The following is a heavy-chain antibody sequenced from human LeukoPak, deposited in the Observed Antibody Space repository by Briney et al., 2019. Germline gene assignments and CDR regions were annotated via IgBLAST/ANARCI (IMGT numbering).Heavy chain of an antibody. J-gene: IGHJ3*02. Sequence: GGSLRLSCAASKFAFSSYSMSWVRQAPGKGLEWVSAISGGGGNAYYADSVKGRFTISRDNSKNTLYLQMNSLRAEDTAVYYCGKNRYSGSLSPFDIWGQGTMVTVSS. CDR1: KFAFSSYS. D-gene: IGHD1-26*01. V-gene: IGHV3-23*01. CDR3: GKNRYSGSLSPFDI. CDR2: ISGGGGNA.